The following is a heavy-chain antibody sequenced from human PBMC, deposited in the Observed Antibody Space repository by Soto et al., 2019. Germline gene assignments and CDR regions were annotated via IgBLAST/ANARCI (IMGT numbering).Heavy chain of an antibody. CDR1: GGSFSGYY. D-gene: IGHD3-22*01. CDR3: VSPKRTHYYASSGYFLY. V-gene: IGHV4-34*01. Sequence: QVQLQQWGAGLLKPSETLTLTCAVYGGSFSGYYWSWIRQPPGKGQEWIGEINHSGSTNYNPSLKSRVTISVDTSKNQFSLKLSSVTAADTAVYYCVSPKRTHYYASSGYFLYWGQGTLVTVSS. CDR2: INHSGST. J-gene: IGHJ4*02.